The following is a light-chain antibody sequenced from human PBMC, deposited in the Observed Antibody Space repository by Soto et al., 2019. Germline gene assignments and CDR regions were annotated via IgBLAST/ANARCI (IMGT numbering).Light chain of an antibody. Sequence: IVMTQSPSSFSSWRGDIFTITCRASQDIGYHLGWFQQKPGKAPKRLIYSASSLDSGVPLRFSATGSGTEFTFTISSLQPEDFATYYCQLHTTYPRPFGQGTKVDI. CDR1: QDIGYH. CDR3: QLHTTYPRP. CDR2: SAS. V-gene: IGKV1-16*01. J-gene: IGKJ1*01.